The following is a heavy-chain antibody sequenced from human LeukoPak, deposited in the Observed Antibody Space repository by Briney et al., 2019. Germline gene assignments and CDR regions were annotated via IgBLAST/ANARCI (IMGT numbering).Heavy chain of an antibody. J-gene: IGHJ4*02. Sequence: GAAKVSRKVSGYTLTELSMRLVRPAPGKGLGWMGGFDPEDGETIYAPKFQGRGTITEHTSTHTAYLELGSPKSVDQAVYYCGTGSSFITGTLYYWGQGNLVTVSS. D-gene: IGHD1-20*01. CDR2: FDPEDGET. CDR1: GYTLTELS. CDR3: GTGSSFITGTLYY. V-gene: IGHV1-24*01.